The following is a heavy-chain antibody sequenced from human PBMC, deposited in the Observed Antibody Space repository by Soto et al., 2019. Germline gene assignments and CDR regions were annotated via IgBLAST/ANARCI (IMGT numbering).Heavy chain of an antibody. D-gene: IGHD1-26*01. CDR1: GYSFTSSF. V-gene: IGHV1-46*03. CDR3: TSGDRVGVTWGYFDY. J-gene: IGHJ4*02. CDR2: INPSGGTK. Sequence: QVQLVQSGAEVKEPGASVKVSCKASGYSFTSSFIHWVRQAPGQGLEWMGIINPSGGTKVSAQKVPGRVTMTRDTSTNIVYMELSSLRSEDTAVYYCTSGDRVGVTWGYFDYWGQGTLVTVSS.